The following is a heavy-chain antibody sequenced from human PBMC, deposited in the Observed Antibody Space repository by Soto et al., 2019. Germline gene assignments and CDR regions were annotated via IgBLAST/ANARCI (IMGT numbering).Heavy chain of an antibody. CDR1: GGSISRSSHY. CDR2: IYYNGNT. J-gene: IGHJ6*02. CDR3: GARPANYYFYGMDV. V-gene: IGHV4-39*02. D-gene: IGHD6-6*01. Sequence: SETLSLTCSVSGGSISRSSHYWGWIRQPPGKGLEWIGNIYYNGNTYYNPSLKSRVTISIDTSKNRFSLRLSSVTAADTAVYFCGARPANYYFYGMDVWGQGTTVTVSS.